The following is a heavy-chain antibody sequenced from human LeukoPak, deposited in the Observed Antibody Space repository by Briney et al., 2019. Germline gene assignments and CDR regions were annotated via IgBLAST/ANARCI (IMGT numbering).Heavy chain of an antibody. J-gene: IGHJ4*02. Sequence: GGSLRLSCAASGFTFSSYAMSWVRQAPGKGLEWVANIKQDGSEKYYVDSVKGRFTISRDNAKNSLYLQMNSLRAEDTAVYYCARDDYVWGSSISWGQGTLVTVSS. V-gene: IGHV3-7*01. CDR1: GFTFSSYA. CDR2: IKQDGSEK. CDR3: ARDDYVWGSSIS. D-gene: IGHD3-16*01.